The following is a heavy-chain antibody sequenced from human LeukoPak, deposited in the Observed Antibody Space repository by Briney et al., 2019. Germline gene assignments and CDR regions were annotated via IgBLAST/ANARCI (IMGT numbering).Heavy chain of an antibody. D-gene: IGHD3-10*01. CDR1: GFTFSSYA. CDR2: ISGSGGST. CDR3: AKDQVTMVRGVITRAFDI. J-gene: IGHJ3*02. Sequence: GGSLRLSCAASGFTFSSYAMSWVRQAPGKGLEWVSAISGSGGSTYYADSVKGRFTISRDNSKNTLYLQMNSLRAEDTAVYYCAKDQVTMVRGVITRAFDIWGQGTMVTVSS. V-gene: IGHV3-23*01.